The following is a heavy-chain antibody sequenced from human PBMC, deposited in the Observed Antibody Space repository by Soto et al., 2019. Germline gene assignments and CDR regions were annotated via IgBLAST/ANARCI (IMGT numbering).Heavy chain of an antibody. CDR1: GGSISSSSYY. Sequence: TSETLSLTCTVSGGSISSSSYYWGWIRQPPGKGLEWIGSIYYSGSTYYNPSLKSRVTISVDTSKNRFSLKLSSVTAADTAVYYCAREGRSGSYYFDYWGQGTLVTVSS. D-gene: IGHD1-26*01. J-gene: IGHJ4*02. CDR3: AREGRSGSYYFDY. CDR2: IYYSGST. V-gene: IGHV4-39*07.